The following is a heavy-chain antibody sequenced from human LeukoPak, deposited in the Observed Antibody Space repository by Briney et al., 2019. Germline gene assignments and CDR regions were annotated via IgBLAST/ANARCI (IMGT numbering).Heavy chain of an antibody. Sequence: GGALRLSCAASKFTFSTYAMSWVRHAPGKGLEWVSGISGRGGTTDYADSVKGRFSISRDNSKSSLFLQMNSLRTEDTALYYCARDHVYGGADYWGQGTLVTVSS. D-gene: IGHD5/OR15-5a*01. J-gene: IGHJ4*02. CDR3: ARDHVYGGADY. V-gene: IGHV3-43*02. CDR1: KFTFSTYA. CDR2: ISGRGGTT.